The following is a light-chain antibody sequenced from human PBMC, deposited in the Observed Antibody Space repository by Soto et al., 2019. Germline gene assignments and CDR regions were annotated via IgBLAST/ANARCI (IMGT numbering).Light chain of an antibody. V-gene: IGLV2-14*01. Sequence: QSALTQPASVSGSPGQSITISCTGTSSDVGGYNSVSWYQQHPGKAPKLMIYEVTKRPSGVSNRFSGSKSGNTASLTISGLQAEDEADYYCSSYAGNNTRVFGGGTKLTVL. J-gene: IGLJ2*01. CDR1: SSDVGGYNS. CDR2: EVT. CDR3: SSYAGNNTRV.